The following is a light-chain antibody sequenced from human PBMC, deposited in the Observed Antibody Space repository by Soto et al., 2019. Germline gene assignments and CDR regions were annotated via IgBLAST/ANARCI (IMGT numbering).Light chain of an antibody. Sequence: QAVVPHPASVSGSPGQSITISCTGTTSDVGRYNYVSWYQQHPGKAPKLIIYDVSTRPSGVSNRFSGSKSGNTASLTISGLQAEDEADYYCKSYTRSSPYVCGTGTKLTVL. CDR2: DVS. CDR3: KSYTRSSPYV. J-gene: IGLJ1*01. V-gene: IGLV2-14*01. CDR1: TSDVGRYNY.